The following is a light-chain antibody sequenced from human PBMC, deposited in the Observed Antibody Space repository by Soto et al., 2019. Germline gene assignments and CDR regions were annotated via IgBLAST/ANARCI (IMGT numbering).Light chain of an antibody. CDR2: GAS. Sequence: IQMTQSPPTLSASVGDRVTITCRASQSIRHYLAWYQQMPGKAPKLLIHGASTLQSGVPSRFSGSGSGTEFTLTISSLQPDDFGTYFCQHHNSYSQTFGQGTKVDIK. V-gene: IGKV1-5*01. CDR1: QSIRHY. CDR3: QHHNSYSQT. J-gene: IGKJ1*01.